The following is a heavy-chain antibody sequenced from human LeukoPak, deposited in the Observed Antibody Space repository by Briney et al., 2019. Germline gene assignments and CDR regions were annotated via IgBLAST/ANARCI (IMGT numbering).Heavy chain of an antibody. Sequence: ASVKVSCKASGYTFTSYGISWVRQAPGQGLEWMGWISAYSGNTNYAQNLQGRVTMTTDTSTGTAYMELRSLRSDDTAVYYCARDRDSSGSYNYWGQGTLVTVSS. CDR2: ISAYSGNT. D-gene: IGHD1-26*01. J-gene: IGHJ4*02. CDR3: ARDRDSSGSYNY. CDR1: GYTFTSYG. V-gene: IGHV1-18*01.